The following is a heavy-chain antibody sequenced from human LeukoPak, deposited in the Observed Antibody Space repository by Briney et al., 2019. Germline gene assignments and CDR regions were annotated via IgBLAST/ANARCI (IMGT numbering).Heavy chain of an antibody. V-gene: IGHV3-30*02. J-gene: IGHJ5*02. CDR3: AKGTAAAGTGGINWFDP. Sequence: PGGSLRLSCAASGFTFSSYGMHWVRQAPGKGLEWVAFIRYDGSNKYYADSVKGRFTISRDNSKNTLYLQMNSLRAEDTAVYYCAKGTAAAGTGGINWFDPWGQGTLVTVSS. CDR1: GFTFSSYG. D-gene: IGHD6-13*01. CDR2: IRYDGSNK.